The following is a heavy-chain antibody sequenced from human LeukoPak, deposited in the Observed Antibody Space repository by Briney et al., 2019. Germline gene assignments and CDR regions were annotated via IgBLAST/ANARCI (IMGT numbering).Heavy chain of an antibody. CDR3: ARVSSGYQGWFDP. Sequence: SETLSLTCTVSDGSMSPYYWSWIRQSPGKGLEWIAYIFYNGNTKYNPSLWSRVTISIDTSRNQVFLNLNSVTAADTAVYYCARVSSGYQGWFDPWGQGILVTVSS. V-gene: IGHV4-59*01. CDR1: DGSMSPYY. D-gene: IGHD5-12*01. CDR2: IFYNGNT. J-gene: IGHJ5*02.